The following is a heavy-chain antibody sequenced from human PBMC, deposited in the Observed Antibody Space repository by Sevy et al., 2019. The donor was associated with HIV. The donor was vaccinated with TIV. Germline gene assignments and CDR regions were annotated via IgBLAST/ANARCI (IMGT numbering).Heavy chain of an antibody. V-gene: IGHV3-74*01. CDR1: GFNFSSYW. CDR2: IRSDGSYT. D-gene: IGHD3-10*01. Sequence: GGYLRLSCAASGFNFSSYWMQWVRQAPGKGLVWVSRIRSDGSYTSYADSVKGRFTISRDNAKNTLYLQMNSLRAEDTAVYYCAYGIGDYWGQGTLVTVSS. J-gene: IGHJ4*02. CDR3: AYGIGDY.